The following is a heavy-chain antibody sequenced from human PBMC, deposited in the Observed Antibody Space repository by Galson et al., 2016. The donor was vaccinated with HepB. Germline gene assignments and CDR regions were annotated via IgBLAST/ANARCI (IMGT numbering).Heavy chain of an antibody. Sequence: PALVKPTQTLTLTCNFSGFSLTTFGVGVGWLRQPPGTPLEWLALIYWDDDTRYSPSLKSRLTLTKDTSKNQVVLSVTNMDTVDTATYYCARSDRYFFDYWGQGTLVTVSS. J-gene: IGHJ4*02. D-gene: IGHD1-14*01. CDR2: IYWDDDT. CDR1: GFSLTTFGVG. CDR3: ARSDRYFFDY. V-gene: IGHV2-5*02.